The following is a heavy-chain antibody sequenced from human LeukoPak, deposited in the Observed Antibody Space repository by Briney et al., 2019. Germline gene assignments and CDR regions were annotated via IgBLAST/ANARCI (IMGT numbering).Heavy chain of an antibody. D-gene: IGHD3-9*01. CDR2: INAGNGNT. CDR3: ARALRSNGHHFDWSLPIDY. V-gene: IGHV1-3*01. CDR1: GYTFTSYA. J-gene: IGHJ4*02. Sequence: ASVKVSCKASGYTFTSYAMHWVRQAPGQRLEWMGWINAGNGNTKYSQQFQGRVTITRDTSASTAYMELSCLRSEDTAVYYCARALRSNGHHFDWSLPIDYWGQGTLVTVSS.